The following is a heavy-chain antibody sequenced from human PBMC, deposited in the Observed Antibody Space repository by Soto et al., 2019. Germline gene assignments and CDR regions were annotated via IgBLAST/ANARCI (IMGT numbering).Heavy chain of an antibody. CDR3: ARVVWGSVDY. J-gene: IGHJ4*02. CDR1: GGSVSSGSYY. CDR2: IYYSGST. Sequence: LSETLSLTCTVSGGSVSSGSYYWSWIRQPPGKGLEWIGYIYYSGSTNYNPSLKSRVTISVDTSKNQFSLKLSSVTAADTAVYYCARVVWGSVDYWGQGTLVTVSS. D-gene: IGHD3-16*01. V-gene: IGHV4-61*01.